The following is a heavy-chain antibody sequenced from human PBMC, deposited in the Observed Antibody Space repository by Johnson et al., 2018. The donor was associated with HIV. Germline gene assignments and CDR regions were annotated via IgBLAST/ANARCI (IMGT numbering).Heavy chain of an antibody. CDR1: GFTFSTYD. J-gene: IGHJ3*02. Sequence: EVQLVESGGGLVQPGGSLRLSCAASGFTFSTYDMHWVRQTTGKRLEWVSAIGTAGDTYYPGSVEGRFTISRDNSKNTLYLQMNSLRAEDTAVYYCAREGDSSGMVFLDAFDIWGQGTMVTVSS. CDR3: AREGDSSGMVFLDAFDI. CDR2: IGTAGDT. D-gene: IGHD3-22*01. V-gene: IGHV3-13*01.